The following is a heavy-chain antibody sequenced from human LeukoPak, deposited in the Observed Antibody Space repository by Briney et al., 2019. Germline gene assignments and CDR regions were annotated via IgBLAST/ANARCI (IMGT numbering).Heavy chain of an antibody. J-gene: IGHJ4*02. CDR3: AKDVISRQMITLGLGF. D-gene: IGHD1-20*01. V-gene: IGHV3-30*02. CDR2: IRYDGSNK. Sequence: GGSLRLSCAASGFTFSSYGMHWVRQAPGKGLEEVAFIRYDGSNKYYADSVKGRFTISRDNSKNTLYLQKNSLRAEDTAVYYCAKDVISRQMITLGLGFWGQGTLVTVSS. CDR1: GFTFSSYG.